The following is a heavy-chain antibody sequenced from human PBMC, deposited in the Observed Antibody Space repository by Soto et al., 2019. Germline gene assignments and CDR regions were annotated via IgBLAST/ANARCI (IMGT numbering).Heavy chain of an antibody. D-gene: IGHD6-6*01. CDR1: GFSLSTSGMC. J-gene: IGHJ4*02. Sequence: SGPTLVNPTQTLTPTCTFSGFSLSTSGMCVSWIRQPPGKALEWLALIDWDDDKYYSTSLKTRLTISKDTSKNQVVLTMTNMDPVDTATYYCARMVWIAARPALWYFDYWGQGTLVTVSS. V-gene: IGHV2-70*01. CDR3: ARMVWIAARPALWYFDY. CDR2: IDWDDDK.